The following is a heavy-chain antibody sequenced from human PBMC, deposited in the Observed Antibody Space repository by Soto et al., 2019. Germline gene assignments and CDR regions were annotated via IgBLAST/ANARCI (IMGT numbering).Heavy chain of an antibody. V-gene: IGHV3-13*05. J-gene: IGHJ6*02. Sequence: EVQLVESGGGSVQPGESLRLSCAASGFSFRDYDMHWVRQRKVKGLEWVSALGAARDPYYVGSVKGRFSVSRDNAQNSLFLQMNNLRVDDTAVYFCARAYLGRLPRRADYYYAMDVWGRGTTVTVSS. CDR2: LGAARDP. CDR1: GFSFRDYD. CDR3: ARAYLGRLPRRADYYYAMDV. D-gene: IGHD1-26*01.